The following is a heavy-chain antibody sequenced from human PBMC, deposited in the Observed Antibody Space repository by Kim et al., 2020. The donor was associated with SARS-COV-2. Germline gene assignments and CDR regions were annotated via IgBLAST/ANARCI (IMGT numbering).Heavy chain of an antibody. CDR2: IYYSGST. CDR3: ARSFGVAPPVDY. D-gene: IGHD3-3*01. Sequence: SETLSLTCTVSGGSISSGGYYWSWIRQHPGKGLEWIGYIYYSGSTYYNPSLKSRVTISVDTSKNQFSLKLSSVTAADTAVYYCARSFGVAPPVDYWGQGTLGPVSS. CDR1: GGSISSGGYY. V-gene: IGHV4-31*03. J-gene: IGHJ4*02.